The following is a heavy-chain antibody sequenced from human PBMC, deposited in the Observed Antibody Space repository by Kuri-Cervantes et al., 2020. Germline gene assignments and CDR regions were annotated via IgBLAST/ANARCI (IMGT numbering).Heavy chain of an antibody. CDR2: TYTSGST. Sequence: CTVSGGSISSYYWSWIRXXAGKGXEWXXRTYTSGSTNYXPSLKXXVTMSXDTSKXQFSLXLSSVTAADKAVYYCARMXGDYLFDYWGQGTLVTVSS. J-gene: IGHJ4*02. CDR3: ARMXGDYLFDY. D-gene: IGHD4-17*01. V-gene: IGHV4-4*07. CDR1: GGSISSYY.